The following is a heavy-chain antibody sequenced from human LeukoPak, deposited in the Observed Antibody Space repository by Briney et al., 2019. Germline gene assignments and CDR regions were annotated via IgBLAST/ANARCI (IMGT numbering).Heavy chain of an antibody. CDR3: ARGSYYGSGSPDY. Sequence: PSETLSLTCTVSGGSISSGGYYWSWIRQHPGKGLEWIGYIYYSGSTYYNPSLKSRVTISVDTSKNQFSLKLSSVTAADTAVYYCARGSYYGSGSPDYWGHGTLVTVSS. V-gene: IGHV4-31*03. J-gene: IGHJ4*01. CDR1: GGSISSGGYY. D-gene: IGHD3-10*01. CDR2: IYYSGST.